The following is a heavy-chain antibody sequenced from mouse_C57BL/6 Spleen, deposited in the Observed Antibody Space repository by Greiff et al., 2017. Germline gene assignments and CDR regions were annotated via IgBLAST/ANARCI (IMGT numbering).Heavy chain of an antibody. J-gene: IGHJ1*03. Sequence: EVMLVESEGGLVQPGRSMKLSCTASGFTFSDYYMAWVRQVPEKGLEWVANINYDGSSTYYLDSLKSRFIISRDNAKNILYLQMSSLKSEDTATYYCARRDPFYWYFDVWGTGTTVTVSS. CDR3: ARRDPFYWYFDV. V-gene: IGHV5-16*01. CDR2: INYDGSST. CDR1: GFTFSDYY.